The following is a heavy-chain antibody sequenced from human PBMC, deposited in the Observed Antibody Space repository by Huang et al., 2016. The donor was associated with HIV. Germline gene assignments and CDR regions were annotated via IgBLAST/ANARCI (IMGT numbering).Heavy chain of an antibody. CDR1: GGTFSSYA. Sequence: QVQLVQSGAEVKKPGSSVRVSCEASGGTFSSYAINWVRQAPGQGREWMGGIIPIFGTPNYAQKFQGRVTITADESTSTAYMELSSLRSDDTAVYYCARDRKYDNAWYWFDPWGQGTLVTVSS. V-gene: IGHV1-69*01. D-gene: IGHD1-1*01. CDR2: IIPIFGTP. CDR3: ARDRKYDNAWYWFDP. J-gene: IGHJ5*02.